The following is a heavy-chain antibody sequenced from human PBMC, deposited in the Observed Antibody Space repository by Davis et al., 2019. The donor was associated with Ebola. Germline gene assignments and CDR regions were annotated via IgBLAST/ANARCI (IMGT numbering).Heavy chain of an antibody. J-gene: IGHJ6*02. V-gene: IGHV4-34*01. CDR3: AAAVNYYYGMDV. CDR2: INHSGST. D-gene: IGHD2-15*01. Sequence: MPSETLSLTCAVYGGSFSGYYWSWIRQPPGKGLEWIGEINHSGSTNYNPSLKSRVTISVDTSKNQFSLKPSSVTAADTAVYYCAAAVNYYYGMDVWGQGTTVTVSS. CDR1: GGSFSGYY.